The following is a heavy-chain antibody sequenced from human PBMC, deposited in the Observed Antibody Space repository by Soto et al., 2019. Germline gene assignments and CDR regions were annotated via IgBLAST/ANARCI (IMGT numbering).Heavy chain of an antibody. D-gene: IGHD2-2*02. J-gene: IGHJ4*02. CDR2: IIPILGIA. Sequence: QVQLVQSGAEVKQPGSSVKVSCKASGGTFSSYTISWVRQAPGQGLEWMGRIIPILGIANYAQKFQGRVTITADKSTRTAYMELSSLRSEDTDVYYCALSIVVVPAAIDYWGQGTLVTVSS. V-gene: IGHV1-69*02. CDR1: GGTFSSYT. CDR3: ALSIVVVPAAIDY.